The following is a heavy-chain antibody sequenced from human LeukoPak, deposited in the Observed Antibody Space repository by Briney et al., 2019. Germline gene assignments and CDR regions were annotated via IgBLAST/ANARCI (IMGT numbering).Heavy chain of an antibody. CDR1: GGSISNNNYY. J-gene: IGHJ3*02. Sequence: SSETLSLTCTVSGGSISNNNYYWGWIRQPPGKGLEWIGSIYYSGGTYYNPSLKSRVTMSVDTSTNQFSLKLTSVSAADTAVYYCARHAIGLAPDAFDIWGQGTMVTVSS. CDR3: ARHAIGLAPDAFDI. V-gene: IGHV4-39*01. D-gene: IGHD5-24*01. CDR2: IYYSGGT.